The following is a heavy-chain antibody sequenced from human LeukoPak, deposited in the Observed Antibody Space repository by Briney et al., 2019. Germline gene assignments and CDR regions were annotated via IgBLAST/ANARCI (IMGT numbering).Heavy chain of an antibody. J-gene: IGHJ4*02. CDR1: GGTFSSYA. CDR3: ARGPDTATPFDY. V-gene: IGHV1-69*06. Sequence: ASVKVSCKASGGTFSSYAISWMRQAPGQGLEWMAVIIPIFCTTNYAQKFQGRVTITADKSTSTAYMDLSSLRSEDTAVYYCARGPDTATPFDYWGQGTLVTVSS. D-gene: IGHD5-18*01. CDR2: IIPIFCTT.